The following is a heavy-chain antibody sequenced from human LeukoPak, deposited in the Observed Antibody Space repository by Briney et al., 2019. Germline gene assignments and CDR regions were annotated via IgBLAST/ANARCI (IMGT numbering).Heavy chain of an antibody. CDR1: GGSFSGYY. V-gene: IGHV4-34*01. CDR2: INHSGST. D-gene: IGHD6-13*01. CDR3: ARDPAVAGTEGIYFDY. Sequence: SETLSLTCAVYGGSFSGYYWSWIRQPPGKGLEWIGEINHSGSTNYNPSLKSRVTISVDQSKNQFSLKLTSVTAADTAVYYCARDPAVAGTEGIYFDYWGQGTLVTVSS. J-gene: IGHJ4*02.